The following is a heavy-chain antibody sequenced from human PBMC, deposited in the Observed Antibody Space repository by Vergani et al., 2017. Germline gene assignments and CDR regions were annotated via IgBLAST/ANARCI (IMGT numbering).Heavy chain of an antibody. Sequence: EVQLVESGGGLVQPGGSLRLSCAASGFTFSSYAMHWVRQAPGKGLEYVSAISSNGGSTYYANFVKGRFTISRDNSKNTLYLQMGSLRAEDMAVYYCAREYGSGSYYDYWSRGTLVTVSS. J-gene: IGHJ4*02. CDR2: ISSNGGST. CDR3: AREYGSGSYYDY. CDR1: GFTFSSYA. D-gene: IGHD3-10*01. V-gene: IGHV3-64*01.